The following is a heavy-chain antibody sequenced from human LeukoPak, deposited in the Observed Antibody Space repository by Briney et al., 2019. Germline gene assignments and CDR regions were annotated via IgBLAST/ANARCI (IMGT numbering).Heavy chain of an antibody. D-gene: IGHD5-12*01. J-gene: IGHJ4*02. V-gene: IGHV1-8*01. Sequence: ASVKVSCKASGYTFTSYDINWVRQATGQGLEWMGWMNPNSGNTGYAQKFQGRVTMTRDTSTSTVYMELSSLRSEDTAVYYCAKALANSGYDSDYWGQGTLVTVSS. CDR1: GYTFTSYD. CDR3: AKALANSGYDSDY. CDR2: MNPNSGNT.